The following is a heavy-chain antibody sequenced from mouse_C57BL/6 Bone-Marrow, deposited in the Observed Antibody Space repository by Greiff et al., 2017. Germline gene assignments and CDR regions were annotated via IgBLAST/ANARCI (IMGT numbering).Heavy chain of an antibody. CDR3: ARGGWFPDY. CDR2: INPGSGGT. Sequence: VQLQQSGAELVRPGTSVKVSCKASGYAFTNSLIEWVKQRPGQGLEWIGVINPGSGGTNYNEKFKGKATLTADKSSSTAYMQLSSLTSEDSAVYFCARGGWFPDYWGQGTTLTVSA. J-gene: IGHJ2*01. CDR1: GYAFTNSL. V-gene: IGHV1-54*01. D-gene: IGHD2-3*01.